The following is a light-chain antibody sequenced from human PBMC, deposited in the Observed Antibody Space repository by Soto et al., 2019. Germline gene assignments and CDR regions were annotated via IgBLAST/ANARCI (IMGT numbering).Light chain of an antibody. CDR1: QTVSRY. J-gene: IGKJ1*01. Sequence: IQLTQSPSSLSASVGDAVTITCRASQTVSRYLNWYQQKSGTAPKLLIYAASTLHTGVPSRFSGRGSGTDFTLTINNLQREDFADYFCQQTYSKLWTFGQGTKVDIK. V-gene: IGKV1-39*01. CDR2: AAS. CDR3: QQTYSKLWT.